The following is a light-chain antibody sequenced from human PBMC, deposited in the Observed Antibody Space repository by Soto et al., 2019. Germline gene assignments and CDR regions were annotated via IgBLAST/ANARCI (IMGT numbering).Light chain of an antibody. CDR2: QAS. Sequence: DIQMTQPPSPLSASVGDRVTITCRASQSISTWLAWYQHKPGKAPKLLIYQASNLEGGVPSRFSGSGSGTEFTLNISSLQPDHFATYYCQQYDIYSRTFGQGTKVETK. CDR1: QSISTW. J-gene: IGKJ2*02. V-gene: IGKV1-5*03. CDR3: QQYDIYSRT.